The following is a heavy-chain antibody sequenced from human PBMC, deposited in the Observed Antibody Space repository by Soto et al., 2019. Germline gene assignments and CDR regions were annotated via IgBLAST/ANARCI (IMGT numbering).Heavy chain of an antibody. Sequence: GASVNVSCKASGYTFITSYYNHWVRQAPGQGLEWMGIINPTGTMTKYSERFQGRLTMTRDTSTRTDYMELRTLTSEDTAVCFCARDTGYGHGSYDIWGEATMVNVSS. V-gene: IGHV1-46*01. CDR1: GYTFITSYY. CDR2: INPTGTMT. CDR3: ARDTGYGHGSYDI. J-gene: IGHJ3*02. D-gene: IGHD5-12*01.